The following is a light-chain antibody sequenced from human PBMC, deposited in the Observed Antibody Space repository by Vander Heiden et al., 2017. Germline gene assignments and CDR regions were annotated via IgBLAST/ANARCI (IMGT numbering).Light chain of an antibody. CDR2: KDS. CDR3: QSADRSGTGV. J-gene: IGLJ2*01. CDR1: ALPKQY. V-gene: IGLV3-25*03. Sequence: SYELTQPPSVSVSPGQTARITCSGDALPKQYAYWYKQKPGQAPGMVREKDSERPSGIPERSSGSSSGKNAKLTISGVQAEDEADYDCQSADRSGTGVVGGGTKLTV.